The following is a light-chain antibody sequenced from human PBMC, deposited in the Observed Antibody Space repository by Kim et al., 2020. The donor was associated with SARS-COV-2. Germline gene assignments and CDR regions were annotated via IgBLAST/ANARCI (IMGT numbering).Light chain of an antibody. Sequence: AAVGNQFTISSRASQGISSNVAWYQQKPGDVPKLLIYDASALLSGVPSRFSGSGSGTDFTLTISSLQPEDVATYYCQKYNGAPWTFGQGTKVDIK. J-gene: IGKJ1*01. CDR1: QGISSN. V-gene: IGKV1-27*01. CDR3: QKYNGAPWT. CDR2: DAS.